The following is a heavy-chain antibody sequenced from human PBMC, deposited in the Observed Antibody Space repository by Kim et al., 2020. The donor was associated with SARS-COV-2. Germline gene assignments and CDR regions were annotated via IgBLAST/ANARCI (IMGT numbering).Heavy chain of an antibody. CDR3: ARHAPKYSGSYWGVYFDY. CDR1: GGSISSSSYY. D-gene: IGHD1-26*01. CDR2: IYYSGST. V-gene: IGHV4-39*01. J-gene: IGHJ4*02. Sequence: SETLSLTCTVSGGSISSSSYYWGWIRQPPGKGLEWIGSIYYSGSTYYNPSLKSRVTISVDTSKNQFSLKLSSVTAADTAVYYCARHAPKYSGSYWGVYFDYWGQVALVTVSS.